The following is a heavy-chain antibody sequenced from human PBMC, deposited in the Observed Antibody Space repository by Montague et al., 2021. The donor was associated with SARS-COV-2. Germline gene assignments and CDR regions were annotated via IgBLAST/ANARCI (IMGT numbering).Heavy chain of an antibody. CDR3: ARDLREIGGMDV. CDR2: LYSGGST. Sequence: SLSLSFAASGITVSSNYMSWVRQAPGKGLEWVSLLYSGGSTFYADSVKGRFTISRDNSKNTLYLQMNSLRPEDTAVYYCARDLREIGGMDVWGQGTTVTASS. J-gene: IGHJ6*02. V-gene: IGHV3-66*02. D-gene: IGHD3-10*01. CDR1: GITVSSNY.